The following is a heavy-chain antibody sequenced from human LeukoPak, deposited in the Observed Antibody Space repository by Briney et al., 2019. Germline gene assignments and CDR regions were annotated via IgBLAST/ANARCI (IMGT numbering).Heavy chain of an antibody. Sequence: ASVKVSCKASGYTFTGYYMHWVRQALGQGLGWMGRINPNSGGTNYAQKFQGRVTMTGDTSISTAYMELSRLRSDDTAVYYCARVYSYDSSGYPYDAFDIWGQGTMVTVSS. CDR3: ARVYSYDSSGYPYDAFDI. CDR1: GYTFTGYY. J-gene: IGHJ3*02. V-gene: IGHV1-2*06. D-gene: IGHD3-22*01. CDR2: INPNSGGT.